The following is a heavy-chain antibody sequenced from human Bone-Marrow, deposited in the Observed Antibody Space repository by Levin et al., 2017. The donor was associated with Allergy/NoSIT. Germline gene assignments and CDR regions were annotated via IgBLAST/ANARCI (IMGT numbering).Heavy chain of an antibody. V-gene: IGHV3-9*01. CDR2: ISWNSDII. D-gene: IGHD1-1*01. Sequence: GGSLRLSCAASGFTFGDYGLHWVRQLPGKGLEWISGISWNSDIIDYADSVRGRFTVSRDNARSSLYLQMNSLTADDTAFYYCAGDLSSVTTGYLIYWGQGALVTVSS. CDR1: GFTFGDYG. J-gene: IGHJ4*02. CDR3: AGDLSSVTTGYLIY.